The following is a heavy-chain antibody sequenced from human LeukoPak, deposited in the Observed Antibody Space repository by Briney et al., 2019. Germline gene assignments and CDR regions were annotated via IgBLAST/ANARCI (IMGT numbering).Heavy chain of an antibody. CDR3: ARENYDFWSGYLAYYYYMDV. J-gene: IGHJ6*03. CDR2: IWYDGSNK. Sequence: GGSLRLSCAASGFTFSSYGMHWVRQAPGKGLEWVAVIWYDGSNKYYADSVKGRFTISRDNSKNTLYLHMNSLRAEDTAVYYCARENYDFWSGYLAYYYYMDVWGKGTTVTVSS. V-gene: IGHV3-33*01. D-gene: IGHD3-3*01. CDR1: GFTFSSYG.